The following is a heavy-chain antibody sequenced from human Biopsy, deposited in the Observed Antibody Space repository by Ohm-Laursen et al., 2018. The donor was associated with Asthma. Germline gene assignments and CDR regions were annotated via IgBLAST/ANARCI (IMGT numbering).Heavy chain of an antibody. CDR2: ISYDGSKK. V-gene: IGHV3-30*18. CDR3: AKGRYKWNDGYYGLDV. Sequence: SLRLSCTASGFTFSDYYMSWIRQAPGKGLEWVAVISYDGSKKEYGDSVKGRFTISRDNSKDTVYLQMNSLRAEDTAVYYCAKGRYKWNDGYYGLDVWGQGTTVTVS. CDR1: GFTFSDYY. J-gene: IGHJ6*02. D-gene: IGHD1-20*01.